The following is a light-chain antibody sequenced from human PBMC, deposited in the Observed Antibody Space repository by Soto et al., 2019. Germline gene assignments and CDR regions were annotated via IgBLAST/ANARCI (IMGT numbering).Light chain of an antibody. CDR1: QDISNY. CDR3: QQYDNLLMYT. J-gene: IGKJ2*01. CDR2: DAS. V-gene: IGKV1-33*01. Sequence: DIQMTQSPSSLSASVGDRVTITCQASQDISNYLNWYQQKPGKAPKLLIYDASNLETGVPSRFSGSGSGTDFTITISSLQPEDIATYYCQQYDNLLMYTFGQGTKLEIK.